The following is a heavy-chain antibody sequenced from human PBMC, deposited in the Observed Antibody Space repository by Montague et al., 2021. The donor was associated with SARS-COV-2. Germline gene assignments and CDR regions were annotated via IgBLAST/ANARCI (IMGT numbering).Heavy chain of an antibody. CDR1: GGSFSGCY. CDR3: ARGHYSSSWYGFRYYFDY. CDR2: INHSGST. D-gene: IGHD6-13*01. Sequence: SETLSLTCAVYGGSFSGCYWSWIRQPPGKGLEWIGEINHSGSTNYNPSLKSRVAISVDTSKNQFSLKLSSVTAADTAVYYCARGHYSSSWYGFRYYFDYWGQGTLVTVSS. J-gene: IGHJ4*02. V-gene: IGHV4-34*01.